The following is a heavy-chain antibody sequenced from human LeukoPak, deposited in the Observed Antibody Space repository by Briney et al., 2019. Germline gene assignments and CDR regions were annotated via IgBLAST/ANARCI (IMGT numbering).Heavy chain of an antibody. CDR3: ATTETHTTLDY. CDR1: GFIVSNNY. J-gene: IGHJ4*02. V-gene: IGHV3-53*01. Sequence: GGSLRLSCAASGFIVSNNYMSWVRQAPGKGLEWVSVIYSGGSTCYADSVKGRFTISRDNSKNMVYLQMNSLRAEDTAVYFCATTETHTTLDYWGQGTLVTVSS. CDR2: IYSGGST. D-gene: IGHD1-1*01.